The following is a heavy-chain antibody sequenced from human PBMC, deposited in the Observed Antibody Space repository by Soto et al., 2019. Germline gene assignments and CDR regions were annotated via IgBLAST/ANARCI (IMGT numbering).Heavy chain of an antibody. D-gene: IGHD3-10*01. J-gene: IGHJ4*02. V-gene: IGHV3-7*01. CDR3: ARERYYYGSGDY. Sequence: GGSLRLSCAASGFTFSSYWMSWVRQAPGKGLEWVDNIKEDGSEKNYVESVKGQFTIPRDNAKNSLYLQMNSLRAEDTAVYYCARERYYYGSGDYWGQGTLVTVSS. CDR1: GFTFSSYW. CDR2: IKEDGSEK.